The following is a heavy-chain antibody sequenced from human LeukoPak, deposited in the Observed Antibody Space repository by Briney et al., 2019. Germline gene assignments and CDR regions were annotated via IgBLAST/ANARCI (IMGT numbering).Heavy chain of an antibody. J-gene: IGHJ4*02. CDR2: ISSSSYI. D-gene: IGHD3-10*01. CDR3: ARDGMTYGRHFDY. V-gene: IGHV3-21*01. Sequence: PGGSLRLSCAASGFTFSSYTMNWVRQAPGKGLEWVSSISSSSYIYYADSVKGRFTISRDNAKSTVYLQMNSLRTDDTAVYYCARDGMTYGRHFDYWGQGILVTVSS. CDR1: GFTFSSYT.